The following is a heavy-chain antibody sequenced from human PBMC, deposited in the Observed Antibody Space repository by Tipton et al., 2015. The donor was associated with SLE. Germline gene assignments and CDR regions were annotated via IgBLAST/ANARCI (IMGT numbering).Heavy chain of an antibody. Sequence: TLSLTCTVSGASISSGGYQWNWIRQYPGEGLEWIGYVYSSGNTYYNPSLQSRLTISVDTSRNQFSLKLSSVTAADTAVYYCAKSPYARAYYHYYMDVWGKGTTVTVSS. V-gene: IGHV4-31*03. CDR1: GASISSGGYQ. D-gene: IGHD2-2*01. J-gene: IGHJ6*03. CDR3: AKSPYARAYYHYYMDV. CDR2: VYSSGNT.